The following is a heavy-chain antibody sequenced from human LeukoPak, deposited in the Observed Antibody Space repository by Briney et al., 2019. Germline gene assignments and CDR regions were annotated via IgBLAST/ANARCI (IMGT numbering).Heavy chain of an antibody. V-gene: IGHV3-64*01. CDR3: ARDGSGSYYILYYFDY. CDR2: ISSNGGST. D-gene: IGHD3-10*01. CDR1: GFTFSSYA. J-gene: IGHJ4*02. Sequence: GGSLRLSCAASGFTFSSYAMHWVRQAPGKGLEYVSAISSNGGSTYYANSVKGRFTISRDNSENTLYLQMGSLRAEDMAVYYCARDGSGSYYILYYFDYWGQGTLVTVSS.